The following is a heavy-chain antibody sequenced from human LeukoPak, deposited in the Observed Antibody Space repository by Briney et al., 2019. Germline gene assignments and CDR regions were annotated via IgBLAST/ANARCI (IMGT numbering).Heavy chain of an antibody. CDR1: GFTFSDYY. Sequence: EGSLRLSCAASGFTFSDYYMSWIRQTPGKGLEWVSYISSSGSTIYYADSVKGRFTISRDNAKNSLYLQMNSLRAEDTAVYYCARVGLAYTPYYYYYMDVWGKGTTVTVSS. J-gene: IGHJ6*03. CDR2: ISSSGSTI. D-gene: IGHD6-19*01. CDR3: ARVGLAYTPYYYYYMDV. V-gene: IGHV3-11*01.